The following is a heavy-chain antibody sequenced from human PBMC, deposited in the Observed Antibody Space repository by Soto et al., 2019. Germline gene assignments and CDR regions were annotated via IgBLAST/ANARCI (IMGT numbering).Heavy chain of an antibody. CDR3: AKTGFLSWTEVFDY. J-gene: IGHJ4*02. Sequence: PGGSLRLSCLASGFTFSSYGMHWVRQAPGKGLEWVAVISYDGSNKYYADSVKGRFTISRDNSKNTLYLQMNSLRAEDTAVYYCAKTGFLSWTEVFDYWGQGTLVTVSS. CDR2: ISYDGSNK. D-gene: IGHD6-13*01. CDR1: GFTFSSYG. V-gene: IGHV3-30*18.